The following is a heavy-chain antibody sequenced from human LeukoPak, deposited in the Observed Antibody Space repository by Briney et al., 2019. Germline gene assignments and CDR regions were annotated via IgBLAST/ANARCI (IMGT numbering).Heavy chain of an antibody. V-gene: IGHV4-59*08. CDR3: ARHLIYNYYYGMDV. D-gene: IGHD5-24*01. Sequence: PSETLSLTCTVSGGSISSYYWSWIRQPPGKGLEWIGYIHYSGSTNYNPSLKSRVTISVDTSKNQFSLKLSSVTAADTAVYYCARHLIYNYYYGMDVWGQGTTVTVSS. J-gene: IGHJ6*02. CDR1: GGSISSYY. CDR2: IHYSGST.